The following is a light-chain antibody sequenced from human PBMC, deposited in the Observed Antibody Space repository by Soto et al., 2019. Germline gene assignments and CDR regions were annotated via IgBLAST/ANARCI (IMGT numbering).Light chain of an antibody. CDR3: QKYSSVPV. CDR2: AAS. CDR1: QGIRNF. V-gene: IGKV1-27*01. J-gene: IGKJ3*01. Sequence: DLQMTQSPRSLSASVGDRVTITCRASQGIRNFVAWYQQKPGKAPKLLIYAASTLQSGVPSRFIGSGSGTDFTRTINCLQPEDVATYYCQKYSSVPVFGPGTKVEIK.